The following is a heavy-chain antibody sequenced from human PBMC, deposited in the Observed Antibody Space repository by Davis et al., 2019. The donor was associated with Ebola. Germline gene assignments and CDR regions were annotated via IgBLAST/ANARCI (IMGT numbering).Heavy chain of an antibody. Sequence: SQTLSLTCAVSGGSISSGGHYWSWIRQPPGKGLEWIGYIYYSGSTNYNPSLKSRVTISVDTSKNQFSLKLSSVTAADTAVYYCARDYHYDFWSGYYYYGMDVWGQGTTVTVSS. CDR2: IYYSGST. J-gene: IGHJ6*02. CDR1: GGSISSGGHY. V-gene: IGHV4-61*08. CDR3: ARDYHYDFWSGYYYYGMDV. D-gene: IGHD3-3*01.